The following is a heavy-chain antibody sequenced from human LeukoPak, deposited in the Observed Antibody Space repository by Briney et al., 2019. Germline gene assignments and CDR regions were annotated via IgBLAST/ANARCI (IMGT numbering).Heavy chain of an antibody. CDR1: GYTFTGAY. J-gene: IGHJ4*02. Sequence: ASVKVSCKASGYTFTGAYLHWVRQAPGRGFEWMGWISPKSGGTKYAPNFQGRVTMTTDTSISTAYLEVSSLKSDDTAVYYCARDVRGSDVHDYYYFDYWGQGTLVTVSS. CDR2: ISPKSGGT. V-gene: IGHV1-2*02. D-gene: IGHD2/OR15-2a*01. CDR3: ARDVRGSDVHDYYYFDY.